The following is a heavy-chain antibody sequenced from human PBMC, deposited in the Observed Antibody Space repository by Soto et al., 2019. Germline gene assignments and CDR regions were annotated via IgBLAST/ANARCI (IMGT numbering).Heavy chain of an antibody. V-gene: IGHV3-30*18. CDR1: GFTFSRYG. CDR3: ANGCGITMVRGVL. J-gene: IGHJ4*02. Sequence: QVQLVESGGGVVQPGRSLRLSCAASGFTFSRYGMHWVRQAPGKGLEWVAVISYDGSNKYYADSVKGRFTISRDNSKNTLYLQMNSLRAEDTAVYYCANGCGITMVRGVLWGQGTLVTVSS. CDR2: ISYDGSNK. D-gene: IGHD3-10*01.